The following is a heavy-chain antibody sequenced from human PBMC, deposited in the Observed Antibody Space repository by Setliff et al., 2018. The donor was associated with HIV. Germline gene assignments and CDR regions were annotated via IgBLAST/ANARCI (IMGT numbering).Heavy chain of an antibody. J-gene: IGHJ4*02. CDR1: GGTFSSYA. Sequence: SVKVSCKASGGTFSSYAIHWVRQAPGQGLEWMGRIIPIFGTTNYAQKFQGRVTMTTDTSTSTAYMELSSLRSDDTAVYYCARQDGTTVLSKDFDYWGQGTLVTVSS. D-gene: IGHD4-17*01. CDR3: ARQDGTTVLSKDFDY. V-gene: IGHV1-69*05. CDR2: IIPIFGTT.